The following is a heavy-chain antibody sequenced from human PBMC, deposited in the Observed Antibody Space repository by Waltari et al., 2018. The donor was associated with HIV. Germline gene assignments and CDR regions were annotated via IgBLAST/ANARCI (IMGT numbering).Heavy chain of an antibody. Sequence: QVQLVQSGAEVKKPGSSVKVSCKASGGTFSSYGISWVRQAPGQGLEWMGGLIPISGTAKYAQKFQGRVTITADEFTSTAYMELSSLRSEDTAVYYGARASGKFGELLDWFDPWGQGTLVTVSS. V-gene: IGHV1-69*01. CDR3: ARASGKFGELLDWFDP. J-gene: IGHJ5*02. D-gene: IGHD3-10*01. CDR1: GGTFSSYG. CDR2: LIPISGTA.